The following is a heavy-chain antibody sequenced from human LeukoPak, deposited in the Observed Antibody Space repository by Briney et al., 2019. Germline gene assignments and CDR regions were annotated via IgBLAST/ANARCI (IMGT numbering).Heavy chain of an antibody. V-gene: IGHV1-2*06. Sequence: ASVKVSCTASGYSFTGYYMHWVRQAPGQGLEWMGRINPNSGGTDYAQNFQGRVTMTRDTSISTAYMELSRLTFDDTAVYYCARLYCSSTSCSWADGMDVWGQGTTVTVSS. CDR1: GYSFTGYY. D-gene: IGHD2-2*01. CDR3: ARLYCSSTSCSWADGMDV. CDR2: INPNSGGT. J-gene: IGHJ6*02.